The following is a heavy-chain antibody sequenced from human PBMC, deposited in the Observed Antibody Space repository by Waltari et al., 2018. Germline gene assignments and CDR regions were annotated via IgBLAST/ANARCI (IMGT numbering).Heavy chain of an antibody. D-gene: IGHD2-8*01. CDR1: GGSISDTTSS. J-gene: IGHJ4*02. V-gene: IGHV4-39*07. CDR2: VFYSGRT. CDR3: SRGGSDYCLNGVCSAFDY. Sequence: QLQESGPGVVKPSETLSLTCRVSGGSISDTTSSWGWIRQPPGKGLEWIGTVFYSGRTFYNPSLNSRVTFSVDTSNNHFSLKLQSVTAADTAVYYCSRGGSDYCLNGVCSAFDYWGQGTLVAVSS.